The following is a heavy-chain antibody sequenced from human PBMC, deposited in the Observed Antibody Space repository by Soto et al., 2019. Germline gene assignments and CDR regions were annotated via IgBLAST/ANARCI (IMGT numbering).Heavy chain of an antibody. Sequence: QITLKESGPTLVKPPQTLTLTCTFSGFSLSTSEVGVGWIRQPPGKALEWLALIYWADDKPYSPSPQSRLTITKDTSKSLVVSTMTTMDPVDTPTYYCAHGASSLSVGSCYSGFDYWAQGTLGTVAS. D-gene: IGHD2-15*01. J-gene: IGHJ4*02. CDR3: AHGASSLSVGSCYSGFDY. CDR1: GFSLSTSEVG. V-gene: IGHV2-5*02. CDR2: IYWADDK.